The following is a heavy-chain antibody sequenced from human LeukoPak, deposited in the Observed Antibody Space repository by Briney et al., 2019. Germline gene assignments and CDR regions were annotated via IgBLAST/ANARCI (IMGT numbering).Heavy chain of an antibody. Sequence: GGSLRLSCVASGFTFNSYWMSWVRQAPGKGLEWVANIKEDGTEKYYVDSVRGQFTLSRDNAENSLYLQMNSLRAEDTAVYYCARDRRVLLWFGELTTYFDYWGQGTLVTVSS. CDR2: IKEDGTEK. D-gene: IGHD3-10*01. CDR1: GFTFNSYW. J-gene: IGHJ4*02. CDR3: ARDRRVLLWFGELTTYFDY. V-gene: IGHV3-7*01.